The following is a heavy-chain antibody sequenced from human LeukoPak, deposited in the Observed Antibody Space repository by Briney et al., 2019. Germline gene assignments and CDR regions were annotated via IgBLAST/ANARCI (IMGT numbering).Heavy chain of an antibody. J-gene: IGHJ1*01. CDR2: INGDGSTT. CDR1: GFTFSRYW. V-gene: IGHV3-74*01. D-gene: IGHD3-22*01. Sequence: GGSLRLSCAASGFTFSRYWMHWVRQAPGKGLVWVSRINGDGSTTSYADSVKGGFTISRDNAKNTLYLQMNSLRAEDTAVYYCATRNYFASRSSYSFGHWGQGTLVTVSS. CDR3: ATRNYFASRSSYSFGH.